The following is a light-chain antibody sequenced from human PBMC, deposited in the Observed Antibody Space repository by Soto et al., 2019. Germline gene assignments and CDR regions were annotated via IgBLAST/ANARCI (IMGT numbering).Light chain of an antibody. V-gene: IGLV2-23*01. CDR2: EGS. J-gene: IGLJ2*01. CDR3: CSYTNSGTSV. CDR1: TSDIGSYNL. Sequence: QSALTQPASVSGSPGQSITISCTGATSDIGSYNLVSWYQHPPGKAPKLMIYEGSKRPSGVSARFSGSKSGNTASLTISGLQGDDEADYYCCSYTNSGTSVFGGGTKVTVL.